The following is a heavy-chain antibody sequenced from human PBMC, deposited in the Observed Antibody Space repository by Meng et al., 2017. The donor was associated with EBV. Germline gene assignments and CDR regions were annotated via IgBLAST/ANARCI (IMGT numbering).Heavy chain of an antibody. D-gene: IGHD6-19*01. V-gene: IGHV1-2*06. J-gene: IGHJ4*02. CDR2: INPNSGGT. CDR1: GYTFTGYY. CDR3: ARVGIAVAGTGDY. Sequence: QVQLVHAGAEVKKPGASVKVSCKASGYTFTGYYMHWVRQAPGQGLEWMGRINPNSGGTNYAQKFQGRVTMTRDASISTAYMELSRLRSDDTAVYYCARVGIAVAGTGDYWGQGTLVTVSS.